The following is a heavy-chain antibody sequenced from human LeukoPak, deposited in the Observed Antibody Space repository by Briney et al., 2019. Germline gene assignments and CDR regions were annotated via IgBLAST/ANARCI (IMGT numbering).Heavy chain of an antibody. J-gene: IGHJ4*02. Sequence: GGSLRLSCAASGFNFNNYPMSWARQAPGKGLEWVSAITSSGDTTYYADSVRGRFTISRDNSKNTLYLQMNTLRAEDRAVYYCAKENPVGGTNYFDYWGQGTLVTVSS. CDR1: GFNFNNYP. CDR3: AKENPVGGTNYFDY. V-gene: IGHV3-23*01. D-gene: IGHD1-26*01. CDR2: ITSSGDTT.